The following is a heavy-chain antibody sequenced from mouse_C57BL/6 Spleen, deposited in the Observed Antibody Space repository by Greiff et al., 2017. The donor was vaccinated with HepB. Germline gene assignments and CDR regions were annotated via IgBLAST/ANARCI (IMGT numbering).Heavy chain of an antibody. J-gene: IGHJ2*01. D-gene: IGHD1-1*01. V-gene: IGHV1-82*01. Sequence: VQLQQSGPELVKPGASVKISCKASGYAFSSSWMNWVKQRPGKGLEWIGRIYPGDGDTNYNGKFKGKATLTADKSSSTAYMQLSSRTSEDSAVYFCAREDGSSCDYWGQGTTLTVSS. CDR2: IYPGDGDT. CDR3: AREDGSSCDY. CDR1: GYAFSSSW.